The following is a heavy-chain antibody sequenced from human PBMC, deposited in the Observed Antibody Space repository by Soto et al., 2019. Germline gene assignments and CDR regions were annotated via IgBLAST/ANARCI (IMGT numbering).Heavy chain of an antibody. CDR2: VDNDGSGT. CDR3: GSVFEH. J-gene: IGHJ4*02. V-gene: IGHV3-74*01. CDR1: GFTFRDFW. Sequence: VELVESGGGLVQPGGSLRLSCAASGFTFRDFWIHWVRQVPGKGLMWVSRVDNDGSGTSYADSVKGRFTMSRDNAKNTVYLQMNSLRVDDTAVYYCGSVFEHWGQGIMVTVSS. D-gene: IGHD3-10*01.